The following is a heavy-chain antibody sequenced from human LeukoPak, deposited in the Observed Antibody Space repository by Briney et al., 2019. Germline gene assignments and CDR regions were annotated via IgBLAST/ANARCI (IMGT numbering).Heavy chain of an antibody. CDR3: ARGGGRYYVDH. CDR1: GGSFSGYY. Sequence: SETLSLTCAVYGGSFSGYYWTWIRQPPGKGLEWIGEINHSGSTNYNPSLKSRVTISVDTSKNQLSLKLSSVTAADTAVYYCARGGGRYYVDHWGQGTLVTVSS. CDR2: INHSGST. D-gene: IGHD3-16*01. V-gene: IGHV4-34*01. J-gene: IGHJ4*02.